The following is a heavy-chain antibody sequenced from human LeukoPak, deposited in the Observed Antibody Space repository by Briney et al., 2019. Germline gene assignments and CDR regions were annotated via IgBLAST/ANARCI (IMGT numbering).Heavy chain of an antibody. V-gene: IGHV3-7*01. Sequence: GGSLRLSCAASGFTFSSYWMSWVRQAPGKGLEWVANIKQDGSEKYYVDSVKGRFTISRDNAKNSLYLQMNSLRAEDTAVYYCAREGRWFGELLPGYWGQGALVTVSS. J-gene: IGHJ4*02. CDR1: GFTFSSYW. CDR2: IKQDGSEK. D-gene: IGHD3-10*01. CDR3: AREGRWFGELLPGY.